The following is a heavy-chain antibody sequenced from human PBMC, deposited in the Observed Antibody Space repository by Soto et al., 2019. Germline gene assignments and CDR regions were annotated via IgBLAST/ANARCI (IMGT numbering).Heavy chain of an antibody. CDR2: IFYSGTT. Sequence: PSETLSLTCTVSGGSISSYYWSWIRQPPGKGLEWIGFIFYSGTTNYNPSLKGRVSISADTSKNQVFLNLTSVTAADTAVYYCAAGISVADLYFDRWGPGTLVTVSS. D-gene: IGHD6-19*01. J-gene: IGHJ4*02. CDR3: AAGISVADLYFDR. V-gene: IGHV4-59*01. CDR1: GGSISSYY.